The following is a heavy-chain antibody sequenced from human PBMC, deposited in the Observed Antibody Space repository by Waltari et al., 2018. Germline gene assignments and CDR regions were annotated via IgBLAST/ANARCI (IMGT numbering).Heavy chain of an antibody. CDR2: INQEETEK. Sequence: EMQLVESGGGLVQPGGSLRLSCAASGVNFNEYWMSWVRQAPGKGLGWVANINQEETEKYYVDSVKDRFTISRDNAKNLLYLQLNTVRVEDTAVYYCTRVNTRTFDYWGQGTLVTVSS. V-gene: IGHV3-7*01. CDR1: GVNFNEYW. J-gene: IGHJ4*02. CDR3: TRVNTRTFDY. D-gene: IGHD3-3*01.